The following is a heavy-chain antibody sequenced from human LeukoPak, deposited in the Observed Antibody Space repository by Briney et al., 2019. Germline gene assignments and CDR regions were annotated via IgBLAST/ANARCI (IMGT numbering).Heavy chain of an antibody. CDR1: GFTFSSYD. CDR2: ISSSGSTI. V-gene: IGHV3-48*03. J-gene: IGHJ4*02. D-gene: IGHD4/OR15-4a*01. CDR3: AREGYGERAFDY. Sequence: PGGSLRLSCAASGFTFSSYDMNWVRQAPGKGLEWVSYISSSGSTIYYADSVKGRFTISRDNAKNSLYLQMNSLRAEDTAVYYCAREGYGERAFDYWGQGTLVTVSS.